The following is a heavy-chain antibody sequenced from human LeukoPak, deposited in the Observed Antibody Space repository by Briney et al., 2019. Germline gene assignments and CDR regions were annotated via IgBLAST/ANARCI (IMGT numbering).Heavy chain of an antibody. CDR2: IYSGGST. Sequence: PGGSLRLSCAASEFTGSSKYMNWVRQAPGKGLEWVSVIYSGGSTYYADSVKGRFTISRDNSKNTLYLQMNSLRAEDTAVYYCANVWGVVVAARFWGKGTTVTISS. D-gene: IGHD2-15*01. CDR1: EFTGSSKY. V-gene: IGHV3-53*01. J-gene: IGHJ6*04. CDR3: ANVWGVVVAARF.